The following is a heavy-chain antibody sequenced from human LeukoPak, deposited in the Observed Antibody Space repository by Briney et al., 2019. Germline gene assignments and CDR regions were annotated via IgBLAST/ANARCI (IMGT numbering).Heavy chain of an antibody. CDR3: ARDLSYSSSWYFYYYYMDV. V-gene: IGHV1-2*02. Sequence: ASVKVSCKTSGYTFTSYNFHWVRQAPGQGLEWMGWINPNSGGTNYAQKFQGRVTMTRDTSISTAYMELSRLRSDDTAVYYCARDLSYSSSWYFYYYYMDVWGKGTTVTISS. J-gene: IGHJ6*03. CDR1: GYTFTSYN. D-gene: IGHD6-13*01. CDR2: INPNSGGT.